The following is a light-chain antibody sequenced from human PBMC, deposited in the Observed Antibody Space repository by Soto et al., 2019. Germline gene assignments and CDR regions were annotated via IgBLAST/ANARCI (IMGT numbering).Light chain of an antibody. Sequence: DIVMTQSPDSLAVSLGELATINCKSSQTVLYSSNNKNFLAWYQQKPGQPPKLLIYWASIRESGVPDRFSGSGSGTDSTLTISSLQAEDVAVYYCQQYYSAPWRFGQRTKVEIK. CDR1: QTVLYSSNNKNF. V-gene: IGKV4-1*01. J-gene: IGKJ1*01. CDR2: WAS. CDR3: QQYYSAPWR.